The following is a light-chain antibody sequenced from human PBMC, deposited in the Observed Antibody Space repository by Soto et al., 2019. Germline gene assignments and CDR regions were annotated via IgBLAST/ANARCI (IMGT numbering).Light chain of an antibody. J-gene: IGKJ2*01. Sequence: DIQMNQSPSSVSASVGDRVTITCRASQGVSWLAWYQQKPGKAHKLLIYAASSLQSGVPSRFSGSGSGTDFTFTISSRQPEDLATYFCQQLNSFPPTFGQGTKVALK. CDR3: QQLNSFPPT. CDR1: QGVSW. V-gene: IGKV1-12*01. CDR2: AAS.